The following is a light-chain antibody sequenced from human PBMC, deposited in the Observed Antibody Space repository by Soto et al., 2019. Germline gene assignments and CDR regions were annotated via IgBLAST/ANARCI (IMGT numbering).Light chain of an antibody. V-gene: IGKV3D-20*02. CDR1: QSVSSTY. CDR3: QHRMNWPLT. J-gene: IGKJ5*01. CDR2: GAS. Sequence: EIVLAQSPGTLSLSPGERATLSCRASQSVSSTYLAWYQQKPGQAPRLLIYGASSRATGIPARFSGSGSETDFTLTISSLEPEDFAVYYCQHRMNWPLTLGQGTRLEI.